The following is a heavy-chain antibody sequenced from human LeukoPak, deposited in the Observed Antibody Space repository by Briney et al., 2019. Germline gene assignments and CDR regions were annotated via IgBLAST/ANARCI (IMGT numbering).Heavy chain of an antibody. CDR1: GSTFSSYA. Sequence: PGRSLRLSCAASGSTFSSYAMHWVRQAPGKGLEWVAVISYDGSNKYYADSVKGRFTISRDNSKNTLYLQMNSLRAEDTAVYYCARVLLSYYYDSSGYYIDYWGQGTLVTVSS. D-gene: IGHD3-22*01. J-gene: IGHJ4*02. V-gene: IGHV3-30*04. CDR3: ARVLLSYYYDSSGYYIDY. CDR2: ISYDGSNK.